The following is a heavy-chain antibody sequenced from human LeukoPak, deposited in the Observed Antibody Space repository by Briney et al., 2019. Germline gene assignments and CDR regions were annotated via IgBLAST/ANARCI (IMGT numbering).Heavy chain of an antibody. D-gene: IGHD2-21*02. CDR2: LTTNSRYI. CDR1: GFTFSICD. J-gene: IGHJ3*01. CDR3: ARGGMTAIRSDSFDL. V-gene: IGHV3-21*01. Sequence: GGSQRLLCAPFGFTFSICDVNWVRQARGKGREWVSSLTTNSRYIFYTDSVKGRFTVSRDNAKNSLYLEMTSLRAEDTAVYYCARGGMTAIRSDSFDLWGQGTMVTVCS.